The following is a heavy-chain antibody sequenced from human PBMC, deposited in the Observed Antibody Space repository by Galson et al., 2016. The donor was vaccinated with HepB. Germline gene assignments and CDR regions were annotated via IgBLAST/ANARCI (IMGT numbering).Heavy chain of an antibody. J-gene: IGHJ4*02. CDR2: IGGSGQNT. D-gene: IGHD2-2*01. CDR3: TRVGPTGYYFDY. V-gene: IGHV3-23*01. Sequence: SLRLSCAASGITFSSSGMHWVRQAPGKGLEWVSSIGGSGQNTYHADSVRGRFTVSRDNSKNTLSLQMNTLRAEDTAIYYCTRVGPTGYYFDYWGQGALVTVSS. CDR1: GITFSSSG.